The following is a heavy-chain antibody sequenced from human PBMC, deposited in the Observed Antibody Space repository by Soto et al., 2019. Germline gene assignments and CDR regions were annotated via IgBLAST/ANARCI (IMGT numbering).Heavy chain of an antibody. CDR1: GYTFTNYA. Sequence: ASVKVSCKASGYTFTNYATHWVRQAPGQRLEWMGWINAGNGNTKYSQKLQGRVTMTRDTSTSTAYMELRSLRSEDTAVYYCARTPTNWGQGTLVTVSS. CDR3: ARTPTN. V-gene: IGHV1-3*01. CDR2: INAGNGNT. D-gene: IGHD5-12*01. J-gene: IGHJ4*02.